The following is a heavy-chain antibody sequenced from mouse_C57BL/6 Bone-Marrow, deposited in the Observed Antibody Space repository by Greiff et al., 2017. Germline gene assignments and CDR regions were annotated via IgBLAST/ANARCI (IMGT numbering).Heavy chain of an antibody. CDR2: INPSTGGT. J-gene: IGHJ3*01. CDR3: ARYYYGYDEGAWFAY. D-gene: IGHD2-2*01. V-gene: IGHV1-42*01. CDR1: GYSFTGYY. Sequence: VQLKQSGPELVKPGASVKISCKASGYSFTGYYMNWVKQSPEKSLEWIGEINPSTGGTTYNQKFKAKATLTVDKSSSTAYMQLKSLTSEDSAVYYCARYYYGYDEGAWFAYWGQGTLVTVSA.